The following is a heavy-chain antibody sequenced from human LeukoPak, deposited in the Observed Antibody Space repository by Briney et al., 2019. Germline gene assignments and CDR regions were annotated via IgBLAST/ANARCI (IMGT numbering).Heavy chain of an antibody. D-gene: IGHD2-21*02. CDR1: GGSFSSYV. J-gene: IGHJ3*02. Sequence: SVKVSCKASGGSFSSYVITWVRQAPGQGLEWMGRIIPILGVSNFAQKFQGRVTITAEKSTNTAHMELSRLESGDTAVYYCTRACGGDCYYSDDAFDIWGQGTMVTVSS. V-gene: IGHV1-69*04. CDR2: IIPILGVS. CDR3: TRACGGDCYYSDDAFDI.